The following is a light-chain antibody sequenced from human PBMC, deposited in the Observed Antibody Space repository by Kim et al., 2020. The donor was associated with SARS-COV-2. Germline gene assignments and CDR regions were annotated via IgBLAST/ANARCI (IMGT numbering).Light chain of an antibody. V-gene: IGKV3-15*01. CDR3: QQYSHWPLT. CDR1: QSVSSN. CDR2: GAS. Sequence: EIVLTHSPSTLSVSPGERATLSCRASQSVSSNLAWYQQKPGQAPRLLIYGASTRATGIPGRFSGSGSGTEFTLTISSLQSEDFAVYYLQQYSHWPLTFGGGTKVDIK. J-gene: IGKJ4*01.